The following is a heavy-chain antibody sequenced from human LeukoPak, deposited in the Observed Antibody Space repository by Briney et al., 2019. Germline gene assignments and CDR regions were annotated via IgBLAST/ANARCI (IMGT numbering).Heavy chain of an antibody. V-gene: IGHV4-4*02. D-gene: IGHD3-22*01. CDR2: IYHSGST. Sequence: PSGTLSLTCAVSGGSISSSNWWSWVRQPPGKGLEWIGEIYHSGSTNYNPSLKSRVTISVDTSKNQFSLNLTSVTAADTAVYYCARYDSSGYRYWYFDLWGRGTLVTVSS. CDR3: ARYDSSGYRYWYFDL. J-gene: IGHJ2*01. CDR1: GGSISSSNW.